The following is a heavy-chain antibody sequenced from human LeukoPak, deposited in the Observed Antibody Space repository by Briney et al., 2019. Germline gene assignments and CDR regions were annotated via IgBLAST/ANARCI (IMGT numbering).Heavy chain of an antibody. V-gene: IGHV3-23*01. Sequence: PGGTLRLSCEASGFTFSRYGMSWVRQAPGKGLEWVSAIRGSGGSTHYADSVKGRFTISRDNSKNTLYLQMNSLRAEDTAVYYCAKGYSSDPYYFDYWGQGTLDTVSS. J-gene: IGHJ4*02. CDR3: AKGYSSDPYYFDY. CDR2: IRGSGGST. CDR1: GFTFSRYG. D-gene: IGHD6-19*01.